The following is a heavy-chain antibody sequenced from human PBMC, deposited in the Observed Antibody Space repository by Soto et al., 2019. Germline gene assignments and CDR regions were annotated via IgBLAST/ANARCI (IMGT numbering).Heavy chain of an antibody. CDR2: MSGSGGST. CDR3: AGPVAAFMSDY. D-gene: IGHD5-12*01. V-gene: IGHV3-23*01. CDR1: GITFSRYA. J-gene: IGHJ4*02. Sequence: TXGSLGRSYAPYGITFSRYAVSWVRQAPGKGLEWVSAMSGSGGSTYYADSVEGRFTISRDNSKNTLYLQMNSLRAEDTAVYYSAGPVAAFMSDYWGQASLVTIAS.